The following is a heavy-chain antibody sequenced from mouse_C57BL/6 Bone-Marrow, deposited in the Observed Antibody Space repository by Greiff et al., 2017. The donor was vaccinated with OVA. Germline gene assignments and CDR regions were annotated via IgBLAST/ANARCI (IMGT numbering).Heavy chain of an antibody. CDR3: ARESFRYWYFDV. CDR1: GYSITSGYY. V-gene: IGHV3-6*01. CDR2: ISYDGSN. J-gene: IGHJ1*03. Sequence: EVKLLESGPGLVKPSQSLSLTCSVTGYSITSGYYWNWIRQFPGNKLEWMGYISYDGSNNYNPSLKNRISITRDTSKNQFFLKLNSVTTEDTATYYCARESFRYWYFDVWGTGTTVTVSS.